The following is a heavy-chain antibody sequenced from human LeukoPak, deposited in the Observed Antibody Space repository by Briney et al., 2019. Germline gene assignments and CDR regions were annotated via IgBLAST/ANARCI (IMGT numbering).Heavy chain of an antibody. V-gene: IGHV3-23*01. J-gene: IGHJ4*02. CDR1: GFTFSNYA. D-gene: IGHD5-24*01. CDR2: IGGSGDTT. CDR3: AKDLEMATIRGYFDY. Sequence: GRSLRLSCAASGFTFSNYAMSWVRRAPGKGLEWVSNIGGSGDTTYYADSVKGRFTISRDNSKNTLYLQMNSLRAEDTAVYYCAKDLEMATIRGYFDYWGQGTLVTVSS.